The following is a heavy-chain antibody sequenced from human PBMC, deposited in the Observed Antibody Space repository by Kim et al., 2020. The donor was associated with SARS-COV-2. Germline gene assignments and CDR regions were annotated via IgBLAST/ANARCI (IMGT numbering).Heavy chain of an antibody. Sequence: ASVKVSCKASGYTFTNYDINWVRQATGQGLEWMGWMNPNSGNTGYAQMFQGRVSMTRNISISTAYMELNNLRSEDTAVYYCARVRVKLDYDNIGPTNWFDPWGQGTVVTVSS. D-gene: IGHD3-22*01. V-gene: IGHV1-8*01. J-gene: IGHJ5*02. CDR3: ARVRVKLDYDNIGPTNWFDP. CDR1: GYTFTNYD. CDR2: MNPNSGNT.